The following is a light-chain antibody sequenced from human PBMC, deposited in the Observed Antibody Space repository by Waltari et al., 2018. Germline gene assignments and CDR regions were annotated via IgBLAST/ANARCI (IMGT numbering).Light chain of an antibody. CDR3: QQYGSSPWT. Sequence: EIVLTQSPATLSFSPGDTATLYCRASQSVISYLPWYQQKPGQAPSLLVSDTYNRATGVPARVSGSWSGTDFSLTISSVEPEDFAVYYCQQYGSSPWTFGQGTKVEIK. V-gene: IGKV3-11*01. J-gene: IGKJ1*01. CDR2: DTY. CDR1: QSVISY.